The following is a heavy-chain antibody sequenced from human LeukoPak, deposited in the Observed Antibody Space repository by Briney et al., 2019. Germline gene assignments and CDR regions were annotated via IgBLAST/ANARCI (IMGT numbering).Heavy chain of an antibody. CDR3: AKVCSDSSGYYFSCGDY. J-gene: IGHJ4*02. CDR2: ISGGGSGT. V-gene: IGHV3-23*01. Sequence: GASLRLSCSASGFTFSTYAMTWVRQAPGKGLEWVSAISGGGSGTYYVDSVKGRFTISRDNSKNTLYLQMNSLRAEDTAVYYCAKVCSDSSGYYFSCGDYWGQGTLVTVSS. D-gene: IGHD3-22*01. CDR1: GFTFSTYA.